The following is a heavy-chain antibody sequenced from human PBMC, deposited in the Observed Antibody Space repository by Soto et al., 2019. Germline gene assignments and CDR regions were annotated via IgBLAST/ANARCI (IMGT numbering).Heavy chain of an antibody. CDR3: ARGRGMDRGVNYYYMDV. D-gene: IGHD3-10*01. Sequence: GGSLRLSCAASGFAFSSYAMSWVRQAPGKGLEWVSAVSGSGSEKYYADSVKGRFTISRDNAKNTPYLQMNSLRAEDTAVYYCARGRGMDRGVNYYYMDVWGKGTTVTVSS. J-gene: IGHJ6*03. CDR1: GFAFSSYA. CDR2: VSGSGSEK. V-gene: IGHV3-23*01.